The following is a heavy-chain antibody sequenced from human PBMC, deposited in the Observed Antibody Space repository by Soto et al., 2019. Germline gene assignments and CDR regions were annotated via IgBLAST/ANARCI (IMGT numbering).Heavy chain of an antibody. D-gene: IGHD2-21*02. CDR1: GGSISSGGYY. CDR2: IYYSGST. CDR3: ARLFGVDCHYGMDV. J-gene: IGHJ6*02. Sequence: QVQLQESGPGLVKPSQTLSLTCTVSGGSISSGGYYWSWIRQHPGKGLEWIGYIYYSGSTYYNPSLKSRVTISVDTSKTQFSLKLSSVTAADTAVYYCARLFGVDCHYGMDVWGQGTTVTVSS. V-gene: IGHV4-31*03.